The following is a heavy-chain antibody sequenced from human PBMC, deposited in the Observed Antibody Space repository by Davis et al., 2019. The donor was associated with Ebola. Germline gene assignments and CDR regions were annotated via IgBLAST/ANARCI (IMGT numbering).Heavy chain of an antibody. CDR3: ARVPGGHIVVVPAALYGMDV. J-gene: IGHJ6*04. CDR1: GYTFTDYY. Sequence: ASVKVSCKASGYTFTDYYMHWVRQAPGQGLEWMGRINPNSGGTNYAQKFQGRVTMTRDTSISTAYMELSRLRSDDTAVYYCARVPGGHIVVVPAALYGMDVWGKGTTVTVSS. D-gene: IGHD2-2*01. CDR2: INPNSGGT. V-gene: IGHV1-2*06.